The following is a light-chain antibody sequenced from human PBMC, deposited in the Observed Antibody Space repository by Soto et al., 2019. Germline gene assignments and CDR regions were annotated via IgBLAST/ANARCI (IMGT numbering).Light chain of an antibody. CDR3: QQYYTAIA. J-gene: IGKJ5*01. CDR1: QSVLHSSNNENS. Sequence: DIVMTQSPDSLAVSLGEGATINCKSSQSVLHSSNNENSLAWYQQKAGQRPKLLIYRASTRESGVPDRISGSGSGTDFTLTISSLQAEDVAVYYCQQYYTAIAFGQGTRLEIK. CDR2: RAS. V-gene: IGKV4-1*01.